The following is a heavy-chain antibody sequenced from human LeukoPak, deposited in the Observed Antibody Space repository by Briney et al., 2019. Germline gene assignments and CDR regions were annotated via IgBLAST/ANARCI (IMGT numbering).Heavy chain of an antibody. Sequence: GGSLRLSCAASGFTFSRYAMSWVRHAPGKGLEWVLDISGSGGSRYYAHSVKGRFTLSRDTAKNTLYLEMNSLRAEDTAVYYCAKHLGIAVADYFDYWGQGTLVTVSS. CDR1: GFTFSRYA. J-gene: IGHJ4*02. CDR3: AKHLGIAVADYFDY. V-gene: IGHV3-23*01. CDR2: ISGSGGSR. D-gene: IGHD6-19*01.